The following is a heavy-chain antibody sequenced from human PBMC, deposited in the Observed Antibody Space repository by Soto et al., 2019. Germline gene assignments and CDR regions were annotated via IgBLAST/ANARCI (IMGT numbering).Heavy chain of an antibody. V-gene: IGHV1-18*04. D-gene: IGHD4-17*01. CDR3: ARWAGRVRDYGGPFDY. CDR1: GEFFTTYG. CDR2: ISTYSTNT. Sequence: QVELVQSGAEVKNPGASVTVSCKASGEFFTTYGISWVRQAPGLGLEWMGWISTYSTNTNYAPKFQGRLLLTADTFTTTAHMELRSLRPDDTAVYYCARWAGRVRDYGGPFDYWGQGSLVTVSP. J-gene: IGHJ4*02.